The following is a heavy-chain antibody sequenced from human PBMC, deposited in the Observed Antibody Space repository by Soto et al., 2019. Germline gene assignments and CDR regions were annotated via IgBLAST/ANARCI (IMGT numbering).Heavy chain of an antibody. CDR2: IIPIFGTA. CDR1: GGTFSSYA. J-gene: IGHJ3*02. Sequence: QVQLVQSGAEVKKPGSSVKVSCKASGGTFSSYAISWVRQAPGQGLEWMGGIIPIFGTANYAQKFQGRVTITADESTSTAEMELSSLRSEDTVVYYWAREGDDSSGSDGFMDAFDIWGQGTMVPVSS. V-gene: IGHV1-69*01. CDR3: AREGDDSSGSDGFMDAFDI. D-gene: IGHD3-22*01.